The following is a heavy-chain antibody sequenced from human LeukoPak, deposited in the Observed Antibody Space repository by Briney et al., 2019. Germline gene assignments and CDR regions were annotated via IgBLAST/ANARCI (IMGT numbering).Heavy chain of an antibody. D-gene: IGHD2-15*01. Sequence: GGSLRLSCAASGFTFSSSAMSWVREAPGKGLEWVSAISNNGGYTYYADSVQGRFTISRDNSKSTLCLQMNSLRAEDTAVYYCAKQLGYCSDGSCYFPYWGQGTLVTVSS. J-gene: IGHJ4*02. CDR1: GFTFSSSA. V-gene: IGHV3-23*01. CDR2: ISNNGGYT. CDR3: AKQLGYCSDGSCYFPY.